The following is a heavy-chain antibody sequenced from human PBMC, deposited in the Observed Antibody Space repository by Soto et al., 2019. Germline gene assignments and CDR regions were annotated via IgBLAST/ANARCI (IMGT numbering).Heavy chain of an antibody. Sequence: EEHLVESGGAVEQPGGSLRLSCAASGFNLHDYTIHWVRQSPGKGLEWVSFITWDGGSIYYAYSVKGRFTISRDNSKNSLTLEMNRLRREDSGVYYCAKGGFGGYGMDVWGQGTTGTVSS. V-gene: IGHV3-43*01. CDR1: GFNLHDYT. J-gene: IGHJ6*02. CDR3: AKGGFGGYGMDV. CDR2: ITWDGGSI. D-gene: IGHD6-25*01.